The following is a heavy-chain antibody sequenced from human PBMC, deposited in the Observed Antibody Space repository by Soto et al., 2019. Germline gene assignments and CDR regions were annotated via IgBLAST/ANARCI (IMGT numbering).Heavy chain of an antibody. CDR3: ATAVVVFANDAFDI. J-gene: IGHJ3*02. CDR1: GYTFTSYD. Sequence: ASVKVSCKASGYTFTSYDINWVRQATGQGLEWMGWMNPNSGNTGYAQKFQGRVTMTRNTSISTAYMELSSLRSEDTAVYYCATAVVVFANDAFDIWGQGTMFTVSS. V-gene: IGHV1-8*01. D-gene: IGHD2-21*01. CDR2: MNPNSGNT.